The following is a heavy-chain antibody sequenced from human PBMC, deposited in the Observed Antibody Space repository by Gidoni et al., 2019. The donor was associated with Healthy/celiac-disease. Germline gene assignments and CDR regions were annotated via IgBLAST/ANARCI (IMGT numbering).Heavy chain of an antibody. Sequence: QVQLQESGPGLVKPPETLSLTCAGSGYSISSGYYWGWIRQPPGKGLEWIGSIYHSGSTYYNPSLRSRVTISVDTSKNQFSLKLSSVTAADTAVYYCARREIVGDDAFDIWGQGTMVTVSS. J-gene: IGHJ3*02. CDR1: GYSISSGYY. CDR2: IYHSGST. D-gene: IGHD3-22*01. CDR3: ARREIVGDDAFDI. V-gene: IGHV4-38-2*01.